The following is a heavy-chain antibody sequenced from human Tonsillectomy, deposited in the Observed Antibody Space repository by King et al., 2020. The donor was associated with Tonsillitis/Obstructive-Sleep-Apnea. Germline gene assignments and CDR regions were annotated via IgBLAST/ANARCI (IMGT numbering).Heavy chain of an antibody. CDR1: GFTFGDYT. CDR3: TKEARGYYDSWRDYDHLYYMDV. J-gene: IGHJ6*03. Sequence: VQLVESGGGLVQPGRSLRLSCRASGFTFGDYTLNWVRQAPGKGLEWVGFIRSKAYGGTTEYAASVKGRFIISRDDSKNIADLQMNSLKTEDTGVYFCTKEARGYYDSWRDYDHLYYMDVWGKGTTVTVSS. CDR2: IRSKAYGGTT. V-gene: IGHV3-49*04. D-gene: IGHD3-3*01.